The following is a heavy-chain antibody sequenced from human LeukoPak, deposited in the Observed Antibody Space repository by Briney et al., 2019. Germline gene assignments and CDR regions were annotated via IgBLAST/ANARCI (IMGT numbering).Heavy chain of an antibody. V-gene: IGHV1-8*01. J-gene: IGHJ3*02. D-gene: IGHD2-2*01. CDR2: MNPNSGNT. CDR3: ARLLGYCSSTSCYGAFDI. CDR1: GYTFTSYD. Sequence: ASVKVSCKASGYTFTSYDINWVRQATGQGLGWMGWMNPNSGNTGYAQKFQGRVTMTRNTSISTAYMELSSLRSEDTAVYYRARLLGYCSSTSCYGAFDIWGQGTMVTVSS.